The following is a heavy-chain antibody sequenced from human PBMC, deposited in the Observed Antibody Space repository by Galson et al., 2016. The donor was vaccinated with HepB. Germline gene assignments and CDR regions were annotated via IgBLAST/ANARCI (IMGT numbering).Heavy chain of an antibody. CDR2: ISVSGDHV. V-gene: IGHV3-23*01. D-gene: IGHD5-24*01. J-gene: IGHJ4*02. CDR3: GRGSSGDVYNFGAY. Sequence: SLRLSCAASGLTLNNFVINWIRQAPGKGLEWVSGISVSGDHVYYADSVKGRLTIYRENSKNTVYLQMNSLRAEDTAVYSCGRGSSGDVYNFGAYWGQGTRLTVSS. CDR1: GLTLNNFV.